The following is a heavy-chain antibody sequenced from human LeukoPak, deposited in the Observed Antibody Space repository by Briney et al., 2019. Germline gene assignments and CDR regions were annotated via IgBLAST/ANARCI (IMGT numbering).Heavy chain of an antibody. V-gene: IGHV4-59*01. J-gene: IGHJ5*02. CDR3: AREESDYYDSSGYPGGFGFDP. Sequence: SETLSLTCTVSGGSISSYYWSWIRQPPGKGLEWIGYIYYSGSTNLNPSLKSRVTISVDTSKNQFSLKLSSVTAADTAVYYCAREESDYYDSSGYPGGFGFDPWGQGTLVTVSS. CDR2: IYYSGST. D-gene: IGHD3-22*01. CDR1: GGSISSYY.